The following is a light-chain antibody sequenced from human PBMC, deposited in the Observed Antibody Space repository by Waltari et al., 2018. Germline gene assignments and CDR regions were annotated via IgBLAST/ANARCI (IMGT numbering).Light chain of an antibody. Sequence: QSALTQPASVSGSPGQSLAVSCTGSSSAVGTYNLVSWYQQHPSKAPKLIIYEATKRPSGVSNRFSGSKSGNMASLTISGLQAEDEAEYYCCSFAGRSTWVFGTGTKVTVL. J-gene: IGLJ1*01. CDR2: EAT. CDR1: SSAVGTYNL. V-gene: IGLV2-23*01. CDR3: CSFAGRSTWV.